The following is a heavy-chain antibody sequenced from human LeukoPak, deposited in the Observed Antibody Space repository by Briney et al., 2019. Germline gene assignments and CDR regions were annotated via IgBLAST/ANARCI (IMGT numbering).Heavy chain of an antibody. CDR2: ISAYNDHT. V-gene: IGHV1-18*01. J-gene: IGHJ4*02. Sequence: ASVKVSCKASGYTFTSYGINWVRQAPGQGLEWMGWISAYNDHTKYAQKFQGRVTMTTDTSTSTAYMELRSLRSDDTAVYYCARDPVEGFGEFSWYFDYWGQGTLVTVSS. CDR1: GYTFTSYG. D-gene: IGHD3-10*01. CDR3: ARDPVEGFGEFSWYFDY.